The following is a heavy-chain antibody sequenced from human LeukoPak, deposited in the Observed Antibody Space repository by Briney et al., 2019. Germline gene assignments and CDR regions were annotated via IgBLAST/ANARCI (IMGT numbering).Heavy chain of an antibody. D-gene: IGHD3-9*01. V-gene: IGHV4-39*07. CDR1: GGSVSSANYY. CDR2: IYYSGST. CDR3: ARENPIRYSDAFDI. J-gene: IGHJ3*02. Sequence: SSETLSLTCTVSGGSVSSANYYWGWIRQPPGKGLEWIGSIYYSGSTNYNPSLKSRVTISVDTSKNQFSLKLSSVTAADTAVYYCARENPIRYSDAFDIWGQGTMVTVSS.